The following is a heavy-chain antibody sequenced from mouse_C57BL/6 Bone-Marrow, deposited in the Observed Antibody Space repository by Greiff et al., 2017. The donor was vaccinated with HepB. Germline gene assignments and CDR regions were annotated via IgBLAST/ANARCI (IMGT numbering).Heavy chain of an antibody. J-gene: IGHJ4*01. D-gene: IGHD3-2*02. CDR1: GYTFTSYW. Sequence: QVQLKESGAELVKPGASVKLSCKASGYTFTSYWMHWVKQRPGRGLEWIGRIDPNSGGTKYNEKFKSKATLTVDKPSSTAYMQLSSLTSEDSAVYYCATQTAQATRGYAMDYWGQGTSVTVSS. CDR2: IDPNSGGT. CDR3: ATQTAQATRGYAMDY. V-gene: IGHV1-72*01.